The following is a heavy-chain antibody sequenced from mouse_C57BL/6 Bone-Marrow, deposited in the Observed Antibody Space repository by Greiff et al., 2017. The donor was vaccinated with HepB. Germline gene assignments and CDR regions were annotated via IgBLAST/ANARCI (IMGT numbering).Heavy chain of an antibody. CDR3: ARPYGSSYWYFDV. J-gene: IGHJ1*03. CDR1: GYTFTSYG. CDR2: IYPRSGNT. D-gene: IGHD1-1*01. Sequence: VKVVESGAELARPGASVKLSCKASGYTFTSYGISWVKQRTGQGLEWIGEIYPRSGNTYYNEKFKGKATLTADKSSSTAYMELRSLTSEDSAVYFCARPYGSSYWYFDVWGTGTTVTVSS. V-gene: IGHV1-81*01.